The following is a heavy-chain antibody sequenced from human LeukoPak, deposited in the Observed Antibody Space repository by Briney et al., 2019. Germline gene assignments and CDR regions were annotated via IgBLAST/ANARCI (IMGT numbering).Heavy chain of an antibody. J-gene: IGHJ4*02. V-gene: IGHV4-34*01. CDR2: INHSGST. CDR3: ARGRTIFGVVIALDY. Sequence: SETLSLTCTVPGGSMSIYYWSWIRQPPGKGLEWIGEINHSGSTNYDPSLKSRVTISVDTSKNQLSLKLSSVTAADTAVYYCARGRTIFGVVIALDYWGQGTLVTVPS. CDR1: GGSMSIYY. D-gene: IGHD3-3*01.